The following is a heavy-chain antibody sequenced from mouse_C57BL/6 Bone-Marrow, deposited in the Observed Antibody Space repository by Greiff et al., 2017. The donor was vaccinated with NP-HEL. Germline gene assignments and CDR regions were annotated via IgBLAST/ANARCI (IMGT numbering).Heavy chain of an antibody. V-gene: IGHV5-6*01. CDR1: GFTFSSYG. CDR3: ARPYYSNSYYFDY. Sequence: EVHLVESGGDLVKPGGSLKLSCAASGFTFSSYGMSWVRQTPDKRLEWVATISSGGSYTYYPDSVKGRFTISRDNATNTLYLQMSSLKSEDTAMYYCARPYYSNSYYFDYWGQGTTLTVSS. J-gene: IGHJ2*01. CDR2: ISSGGSYT. D-gene: IGHD2-5*01.